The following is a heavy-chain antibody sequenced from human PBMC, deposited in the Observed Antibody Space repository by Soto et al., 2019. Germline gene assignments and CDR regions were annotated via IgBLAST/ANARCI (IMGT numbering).Heavy chain of an antibody. CDR1: GFSLTTRGVG. D-gene: IGHD3-10*01. J-gene: IGHJ6*03. V-gene: IGHV2-5*02. CDR2: IYWDDDK. CDR3: AHVPGSGQLLYSYYYYMDV. Sequence: QITLKESGPTLVKPTQTLTLTCTFSGFSLTTRGVGVGWTRQPPGKALEWLALIYWDDDKRYSPSLKSRLTITKDTSKNQVVLTLTNMDPVDTATYYCAHVPGSGQLLYSYYYYMDVWGKGATVAVS.